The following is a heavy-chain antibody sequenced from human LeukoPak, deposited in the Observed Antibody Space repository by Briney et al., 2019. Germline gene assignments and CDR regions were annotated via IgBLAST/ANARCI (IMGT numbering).Heavy chain of an antibody. CDR3: AKAAFSRTSYFDY. V-gene: IGHV3-23*01. D-gene: IGHD3-3*02. Sequence: GGSLRLSCAASGFTFSTYTMSWVRQAPGKGLEWVSAISGSGGNTYYADSVKGRFTISRDNSKNTLYLQMDSLRADDTAVYYCAKAAFSRTSYFDYWGQGTLVTASS. CDR2: ISGSGGNT. J-gene: IGHJ4*02. CDR1: GFTFSTYT.